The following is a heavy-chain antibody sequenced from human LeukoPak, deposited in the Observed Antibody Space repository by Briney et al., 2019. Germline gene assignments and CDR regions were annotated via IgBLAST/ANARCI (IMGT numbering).Heavy chain of an antibody. CDR1: GFTVKSTY. V-gene: IGHV3-66*01. D-gene: IGHD1-1*01. Sequence: PGGSLRLSCAASGFTVKSTYMSWVRQAQGKGLEWVGVIYSGGSTYYSDAVKDRLIISRDNSENTIYLEMNNLRAEGTAVYYCVREGLKTTGDYWGQGTLVTVSS. CDR2: IYSGGST. J-gene: IGHJ4*02. CDR3: VREGLKTTGDY.